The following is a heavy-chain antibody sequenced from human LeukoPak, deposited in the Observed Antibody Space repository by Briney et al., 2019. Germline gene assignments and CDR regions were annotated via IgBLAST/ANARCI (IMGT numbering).Heavy chain of an antibody. D-gene: IGHD1-26*01. CDR3: ARVGGATAVTMYFEY. J-gene: IGHJ4*02. Sequence: GGSLRLSCVVSGITFSGYSMIWVRQAPGKGLEWLSFMTTSGNTIFYAESVKDRFTISRDNAKKSLYLQMNSLRDADTAVYYCARVGGATAVTMYFEYWGQGTLVTVTS. CDR2: MTTSGNTI. V-gene: IGHV3-48*02. CDR1: GITFSGYS.